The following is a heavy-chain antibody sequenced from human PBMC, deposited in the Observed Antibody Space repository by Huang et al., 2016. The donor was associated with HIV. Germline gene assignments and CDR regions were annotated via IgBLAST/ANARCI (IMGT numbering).Heavy chain of an antibody. CDR1: GFTFSGFG. V-gene: IGHV3-30*18. J-gene: IGHJ4*02. Sequence: QVQLVESGGGVVQPGTSLRLSCAASGFTFSGFGMPWVRQAPGKWRGGVAVISYDGRNQFYAGSVKGRFTISRDNSDNTLYLQMNSLRTDDTALYYCAKESRWFSSFDHWGQGELVSVSS. CDR2: ISYDGRNQ. D-gene: IGHD2-15*01. CDR3: AKESRWFSSFDH.